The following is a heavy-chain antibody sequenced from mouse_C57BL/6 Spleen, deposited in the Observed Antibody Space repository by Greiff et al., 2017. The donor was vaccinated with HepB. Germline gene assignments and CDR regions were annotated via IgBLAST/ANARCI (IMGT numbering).Heavy chain of an antibody. CDR2: INPSNGGT. Sequence: QVQLQQPGTELVKPGASVKLSCKASGYTFTSYWMHWVKQRPGQGLEWIGNINPSNGGTNYNEKFKSKATLTVDKSSSTAYMQLSSLTSEDSAVYYCARVRCFYYDYDVEDYFDYWGQGTTLTVSS. V-gene: IGHV1-53*01. J-gene: IGHJ2*01. CDR1: GYTFTSYW. CDR3: ARVRCFYYDYDVEDYFDY. D-gene: IGHD2-4*01.